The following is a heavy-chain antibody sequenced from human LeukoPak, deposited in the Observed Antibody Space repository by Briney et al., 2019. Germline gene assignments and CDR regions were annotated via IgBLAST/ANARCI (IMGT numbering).Heavy chain of an antibody. CDR3: AKGGERWLTILYYFDY. D-gene: IGHD5-24*01. CDR1: GFTFYDNT. CDR2: ISWDGGST. J-gene: IGHJ4*02. Sequence: GGSLRLSCAASGFTFYDNTMHWVRQAPGKGLEWVSLISWDGGSTYYADSVKGRFTISRDNSKNSLYLQMNSLRTEDTALYYCAKGGERWLTILYYFDYWGQGTLVTVSS. V-gene: IGHV3-43*01.